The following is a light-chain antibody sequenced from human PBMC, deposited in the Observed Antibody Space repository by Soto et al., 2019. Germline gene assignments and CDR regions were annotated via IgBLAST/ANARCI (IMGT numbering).Light chain of an antibody. CDR2: DAS. Sequence: DIQMTQSPSTLSGSVGDRVTITCRASPGVSSWLAWYQQKPGRAPKLLIYDASTLESGVPSRFSGSGSGTEFTLTINSLQTDDFAIYYCQQYNSFSRTFGQGTKGDI. CDR3: QQYNSFSRT. V-gene: IGKV1-5*01. J-gene: IGKJ1*01. CDR1: PGVSSW.